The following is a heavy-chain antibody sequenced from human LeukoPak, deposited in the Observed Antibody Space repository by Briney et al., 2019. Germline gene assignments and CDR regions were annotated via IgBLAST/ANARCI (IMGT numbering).Heavy chain of an antibody. J-gene: IGHJ5*02. V-gene: IGHV3-30*04. CDR1: GFTFSSYA. Sequence: GGSLRLSCAASGFTFSSYAMHWVRQAPGEGLEWVAVISYDGSNKYYADSVKGRFTISRDNSKNTLYLQMNSLRAEDTAVYYCARGVAEQWLVQRWFDPWGQGTLVTVSS. CDR3: ARGVAEQWLVQRWFDP. CDR2: ISYDGSNK. D-gene: IGHD6-19*01.